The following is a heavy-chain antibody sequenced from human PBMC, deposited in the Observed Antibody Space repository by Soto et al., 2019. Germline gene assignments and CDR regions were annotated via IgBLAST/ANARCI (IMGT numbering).Heavy chain of an antibody. D-gene: IGHD6-19*01. CDR1: GFTFSSYA. CDR3: AKEDSSGPIDY. V-gene: IGHV3-23*01. CDR2: IGGSDGST. J-gene: IGHJ4*02. Sequence: GGSLRLSCAASGFTFSSYAMRWVRQAPGKGLEWVSAIGGSDGSTYYADSVEGRFSISRDNSKNTLYLQMDSLRAEDTAVYYCAKEDSSGPIDYWGQGTLVTVSS.